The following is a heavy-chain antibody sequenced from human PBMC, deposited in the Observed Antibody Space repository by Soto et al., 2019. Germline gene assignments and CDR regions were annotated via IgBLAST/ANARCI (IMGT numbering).Heavy chain of an antibody. Sequence: QVQLVQSGAEVKKPGSSVKVSCKASGGTFSSYTISWVRQAPGQGLEWMGRIIPILGIANYAQKFQGRVTITADKSTSTAYMELSSLRSEDTAVYYCARGGNGDHGGYYWGQGTLGTVSS. D-gene: IGHD4-17*01. CDR1: GGTFSSYT. CDR3: ARGGNGDHGGYY. CDR2: IIPILGIA. J-gene: IGHJ4*02. V-gene: IGHV1-69*02.